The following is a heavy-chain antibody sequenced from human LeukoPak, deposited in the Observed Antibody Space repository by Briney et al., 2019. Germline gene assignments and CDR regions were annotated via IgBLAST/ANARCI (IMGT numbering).Heavy chain of an antibody. J-gene: IGHJ5*02. V-gene: IGHV4-34*01. D-gene: IGHD2-15*01. CDR1: GGSFSGYY. CDR3: ARETRSGGSLLRGNWFDP. CDR2: INHSGST. Sequence: PSETLSLTCAVYGGSFSGYYWSWIRQPPGKGLEWIGEINHSGSTNYNPSLKSRVTISLDTSKNQFSLKLSSVTAADTAVYYCARETRSGGSLLRGNWFDPWGQGTLVTVSS.